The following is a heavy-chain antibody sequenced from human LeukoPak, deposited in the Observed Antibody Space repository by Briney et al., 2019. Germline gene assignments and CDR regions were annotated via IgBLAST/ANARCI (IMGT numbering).Heavy chain of an antibody. Sequence: PGGSLRLSCAASGFTFSSYAMHWVRQAPGKGLEWVAVISYDGSNKYYADSVKGRFTISRDNSKNTLYLQMNSLRAEDTAVYYCARGQNYYDSSGYYSGRLAIDYWGQGTLVTVSS. CDR1: GFTFSSYA. J-gene: IGHJ4*02. CDR3: ARGQNYYDSSGYYSGRLAIDY. CDR2: ISYDGSNK. D-gene: IGHD3-22*01. V-gene: IGHV3-30-3*01.